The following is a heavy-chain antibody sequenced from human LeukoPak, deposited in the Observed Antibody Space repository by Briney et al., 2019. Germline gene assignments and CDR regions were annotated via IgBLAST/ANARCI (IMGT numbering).Heavy chain of an antibody. V-gene: IGHV4-34*01. Sequence: PSETLSLTCAVYGGSFSGYYWSWIRQPPGKGLEWIGEINHSGSTNYNPSLKSRVTISVDTSKNQFSLKLSSVTAADTAVYYCARYKAAAGTDNWFDPWGQGTLVTVSS. CDR1: GGSFSGYY. J-gene: IGHJ5*02. CDR2: INHSGST. D-gene: IGHD6-13*01. CDR3: ARYKAAAGTDNWFDP.